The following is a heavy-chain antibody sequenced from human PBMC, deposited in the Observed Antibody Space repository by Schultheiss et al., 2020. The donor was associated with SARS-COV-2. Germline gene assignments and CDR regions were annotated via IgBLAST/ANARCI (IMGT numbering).Heavy chain of an antibody. Sequence: GSLRLSCAASGFTFSSYAMSWVRQAPGKGLEWIGEINHSGSTNYNPSLKSRVTISVDTSKNQFSLKLSSVTAADTAVYYCARVYCGGDCYRYWYFDLWGRGTLVTVSS. J-gene: IGHJ2*01. D-gene: IGHD2-21*02. CDR3: ARVYCGGDCYRYWYFDL. V-gene: IGHV4-34*01. CDR2: INHSGST. CDR1: GFTFSSYA.